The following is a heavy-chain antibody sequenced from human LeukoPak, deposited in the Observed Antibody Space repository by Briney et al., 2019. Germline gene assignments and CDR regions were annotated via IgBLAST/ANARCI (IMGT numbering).Heavy chain of an antibody. J-gene: IGHJ2*01. CDR1: GGSISSSTYY. CDR3: TRLDSLHWYFDL. V-gene: IGHV4-39*01. D-gene: IGHD3-22*01. Sequence: SETLSLTCTVSGGSISSSTYYWGWIRQPPGKGLEWIGSIYYSGSTYYNPSLKSRVTISVDTSKNQFSLKLTSVTAADTAVFYCTRLDSLHWYFDLWGRGTLVTVSS. CDR2: IYYSGST.